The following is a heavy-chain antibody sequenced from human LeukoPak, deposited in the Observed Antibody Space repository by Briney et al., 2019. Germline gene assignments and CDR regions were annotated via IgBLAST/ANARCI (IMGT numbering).Heavy chain of an antibody. V-gene: IGHV3-48*04. Sequence: GGSLRLSCTASGLSFSDYSMNWVRQAPGKGLEWISYISSTGNPRHYAESVEGRFTISRDNAKNSLYLQMNSLRAEDTAVYYCAELGITMIGGVWGKGTTVTISS. CDR2: ISSTGNPR. CDR3: AELGITMIGGV. D-gene: IGHD3-10*02. CDR1: GLSFSDYS. J-gene: IGHJ6*04.